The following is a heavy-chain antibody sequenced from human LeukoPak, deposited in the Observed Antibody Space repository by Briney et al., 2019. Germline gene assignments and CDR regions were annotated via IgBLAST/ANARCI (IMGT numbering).Heavy chain of an antibody. CDR2: IYSGGPT. V-gene: IGHV3-53*01. CDR3: ARGWVVATGGFDM. CDR1: GFTFSSYS. Sequence: AGGSLRLSCAASGFTFSSYSMNWVRQAPGKGLEWVSVIYSGGPTYYADSVKGRFTISRDNSKNTVYLQMNSLRGEDTAVYFCARGWVVATGGFDMWGQGTMVTVSS. D-gene: IGHD2-8*02. J-gene: IGHJ3*02.